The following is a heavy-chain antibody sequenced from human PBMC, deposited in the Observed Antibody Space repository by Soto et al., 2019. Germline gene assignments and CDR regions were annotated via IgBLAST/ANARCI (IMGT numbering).Heavy chain of an antibody. D-gene: IGHD6-13*01. J-gene: IGHJ5*02. CDR1: GFSLSNAGLG. V-gene: IGHV2-26*04. CDR3: ASTYSTSWYWFDP. Sequence: QVTVKESGPVLVKPTETLTLTCTVSGFSLSNAGLGVSWIRQPPGKALEWLAHIFSNDEKSYSTSLKSRLTLSKATSKSQLVLIMTNMDPVDTATYYCASTYSTSWYWFDPWGQGTLVTVSS. CDR2: IFSNDEK.